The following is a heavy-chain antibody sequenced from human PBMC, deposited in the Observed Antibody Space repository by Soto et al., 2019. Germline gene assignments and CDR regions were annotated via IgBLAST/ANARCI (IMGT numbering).Heavy chain of an antibody. D-gene: IGHD4-17*01. CDR1: SGPDRSHN. V-gene: IGHV4-59*08. CDR3: VRQGIDYLHGLVDV. J-gene: IGHJ6*02. CDR2: VYYTGDT. Sequence: QVQLQQSGTRQVKPSETLCLTCTVSSGPDRSHNWGWIRQPRGRGLEWIGYVYYTGDTAYNPSLRGRVTISADTSTNDISLTLNSVTAADTAVYYCVRQGIDYLHGLVDVWGQGTTVSVSS.